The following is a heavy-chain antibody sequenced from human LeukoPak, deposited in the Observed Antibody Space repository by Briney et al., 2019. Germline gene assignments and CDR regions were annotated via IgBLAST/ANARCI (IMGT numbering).Heavy chain of an antibody. J-gene: IGHJ1*01. D-gene: IGHD3-22*01. CDR2: IYYSGST. Sequence: PSETLSLTCTVSGGSISNYYWSWIRQPPGKGLEWIGFIYYSGSTTYNPSLKSRDTISVDTSKNQFSLKLISVTAADTAVYYCARGVSYYDSSGYYNEYFQHWGQGTLVTVSS. V-gene: IGHV4-59*01. CDR1: GGSISNYY. CDR3: ARGVSYYDSSGYYNEYFQH.